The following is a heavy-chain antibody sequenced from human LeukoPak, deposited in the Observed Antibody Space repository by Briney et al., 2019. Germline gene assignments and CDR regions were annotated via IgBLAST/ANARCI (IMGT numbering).Heavy chain of an antibody. V-gene: IGHV3-21*01. Sequence: GGSLRLSCAASGFTFSSHSMNWVCQAPGKGLEWVSSISPSGNYIYYADSLEGRFTISRDNAKNSLYLQMNSLRAEDTAVYYCARDLSSSTSCYSYWGQGTLVTVSS. CDR1: GFTFSSHS. J-gene: IGHJ4*02. CDR2: ISPSGNYI. D-gene: IGHD2-2*01. CDR3: ARDLSSSTSCYSY.